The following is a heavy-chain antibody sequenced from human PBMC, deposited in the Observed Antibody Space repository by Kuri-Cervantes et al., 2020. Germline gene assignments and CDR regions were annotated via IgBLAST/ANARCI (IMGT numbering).Heavy chain of an antibody. CDR3: ARDRSPDTAMVFRWH. V-gene: IGHV3-21*01. Sequence: GESLKISCAASGFTFSNAWMSWVRQAPGKGLEWVSSISSSSSYIYYADSVKGRFTISRDNAKNSLYLQMNSLRAEDTAVYYCARDRSPDTAMVFRWHWGQGTLVTVSS. CDR1: GFTFSNAW. D-gene: IGHD5-18*01. J-gene: IGHJ4*02. CDR2: ISSSSSYI.